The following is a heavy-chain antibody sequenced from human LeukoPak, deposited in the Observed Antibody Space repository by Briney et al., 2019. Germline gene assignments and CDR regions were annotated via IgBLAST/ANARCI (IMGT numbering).Heavy chain of an antibody. CDR1: GFTFSSYA. J-gene: IGHJ4*02. D-gene: IGHD6-13*01. V-gene: IGHV3-23*01. Sequence: PGGSLRLSCAASGFTFSSYAMSWVRPAPGKGLELVSDLSCSGGSTYYADSVKGRFTISRDNSKNTLYLQMNSLRAEDTAVYYCANPYSSSLYYFDYWGQGTLVTVSS. CDR2: LSCSGGST. CDR3: ANPYSSSLYYFDY.